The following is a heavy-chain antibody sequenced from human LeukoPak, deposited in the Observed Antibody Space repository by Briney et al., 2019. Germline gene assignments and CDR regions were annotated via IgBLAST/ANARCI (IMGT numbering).Heavy chain of an antibody. J-gene: IGHJ3*01. CDR1: GFTFSSYS. CDR2: ITYNSGTI. CDR3: ARAGFTFSDYFGSFFDY. Sequence: TGGSLRLSCAASGFTFSSYSMNWVRQAPGKGLEWVSYITYNSGTIYYTDSVKGRFTISGDNAKNSLYLQINSLRAEDTAVYYCARAGFTFSDYFGSFFDYWGQGTMVTVSS. V-gene: IGHV3-48*01. D-gene: IGHD3-10*01.